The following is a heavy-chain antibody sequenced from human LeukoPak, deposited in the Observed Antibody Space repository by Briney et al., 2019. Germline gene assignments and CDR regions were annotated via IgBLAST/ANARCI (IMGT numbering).Heavy chain of an antibody. D-gene: IGHD3-22*01. CDR1: GFTFSSYG. CDR3: AKDQTPDTMIVVLPDY. CDR2: ISYDGSNK. J-gene: IGHJ4*02. Sequence: QPGRSLRLSCAASGFTFSSYGMHWVRQAPGKGLEWVAVISYDGSNKYYADSVKGRFTISRDNSKNTLYLQMNSLRAEDTAVYYCAKDQTPDTMIVVLPDYWGQGTLVTVSS. V-gene: IGHV3-30*18.